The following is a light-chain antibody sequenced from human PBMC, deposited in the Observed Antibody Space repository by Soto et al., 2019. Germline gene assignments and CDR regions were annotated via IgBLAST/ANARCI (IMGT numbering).Light chain of an antibody. CDR1: QGVGDR. CDR2: ATS. Sequence: DIQVTQSPSSLSASVGDRVTITCRASQGVGDRLGWYQQKPGNAPKRLIYATSNLESGVPSRFSGSGSGTEFTLTISSLQPEDLATYYFLQHNSFPFAFGPGTKVDFK. J-gene: IGKJ3*01. CDR3: LQHNSFPFA. V-gene: IGKV1-17*01.